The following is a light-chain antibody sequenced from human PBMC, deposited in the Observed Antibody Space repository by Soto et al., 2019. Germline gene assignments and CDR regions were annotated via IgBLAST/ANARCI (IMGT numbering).Light chain of an antibody. J-gene: IGKJ1*01. CDR2: RAS. CDR3: QHYNDYSWT. V-gene: IGKV1-5*03. Sequence: IPMTQSPSTLSASVGDRVAITCRASQSIGIWLAWYQQKQGKAPRFLIYRASRLESGVPSRFSGSGYGTEFTLTISSLQPDDFATYYCQHYNDYSWTFGQGTKLEIK. CDR1: QSIGIW.